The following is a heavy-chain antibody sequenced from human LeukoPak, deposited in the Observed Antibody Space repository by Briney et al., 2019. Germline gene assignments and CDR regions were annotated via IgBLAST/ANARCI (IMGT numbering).Heavy chain of an antibody. D-gene: IGHD5-18*01. V-gene: IGHV3-7*01. Sequence: GGSLRISCAASGFTFTSYWMSWVRQAPGKGLEWVANIKYERSEKYYVDSVKGRFTISRDNAKNALYLQMNSLRAEDTAVYYCARLRYGGFYPWGQGTLVTVSS. CDR2: IKYERSEK. CDR3: ARLRYGGFYP. CDR1: GFTFTSYW. J-gene: IGHJ5*02.